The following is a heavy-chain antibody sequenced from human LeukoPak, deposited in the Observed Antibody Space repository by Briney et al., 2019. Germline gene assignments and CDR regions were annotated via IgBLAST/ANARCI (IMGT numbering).Heavy chain of an antibody. CDR2: ISSSSSYT. CDR3: ARGRVRYFDWLRSYYFDY. Sequence: GGSLRLSCAASGFTFSSYEVNWVRQAPGKGLEWVSYISSSSSYTNYADSVKGRFTISRDNAKNSLYLQMNSLRAEDTAVYYCARGRVRYFDWLRSYYFDYWGQGTLVTVSS. V-gene: IGHV3-48*03. J-gene: IGHJ4*02. D-gene: IGHD3-9*01. CDR1: GFTFSSYE.